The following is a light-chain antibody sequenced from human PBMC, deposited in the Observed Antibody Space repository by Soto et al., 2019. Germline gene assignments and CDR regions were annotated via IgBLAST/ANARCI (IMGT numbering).Light chain of an antibody. Sequence: EIVMTQSPATLSVSPGERATLSCRATQSILRNLAWYQHKPGQPPRLLIYGASSRATGIPDRFSGSGSGTDFTLTISRLEPEDFAVFYCQHYDSLPITFGQGTRLEIK. CDR3: QHYDSLPIT. CDR2: GAS. CDR1: QSILRN. V-gene: IGKV3-20*01. J-gene: IGKJ5*01.